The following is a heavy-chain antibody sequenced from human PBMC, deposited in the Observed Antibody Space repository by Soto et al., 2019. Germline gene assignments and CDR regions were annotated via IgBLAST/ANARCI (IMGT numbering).Heavy chain of an antibody. J-gene: IGHJ4*02. CDR2: ISSSSSTI. Sequence: PGGSLRLSCAASGFTFSSYSMNWVRQAPGKGLEWVSYISSSSSTIYYADSVKGRFTISRDNAKNSLYLQMNSLRAEDTAVYYCARTPIGYCSSTSCYKMFFSRWAPNYWGQGTLVTVSS. V-gene: IGHV3-48*01. CDR1: GFTFSSYS. CDR3: ARTPIGYCSSTSCYKMFFSRWAPNY. D-gene: IGHD2-2*02.